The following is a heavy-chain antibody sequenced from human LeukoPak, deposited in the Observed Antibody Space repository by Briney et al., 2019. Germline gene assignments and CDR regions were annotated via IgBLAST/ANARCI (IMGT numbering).Heavy chain of an antibody. CDR3: TRRPDVEVVPAAISNWFDP. CDR2: IRSKANSYAT. Sequence: TGGSLKLSCAASGFTFSGSSMHWVRQTSGKGLEWIGRIRSKANSYATAYAASVRGRFTVSRDDSKNTAYLQMNSLKTEDTAVYYCTRRPDVEVVPAAISNWFDPWGQGTLLTVSS. J-gene: IGHJ5*02. CDR1: GFTFSGSS. D-gene: IGHD2-2*01. V-gene: IGHV3-73*01.